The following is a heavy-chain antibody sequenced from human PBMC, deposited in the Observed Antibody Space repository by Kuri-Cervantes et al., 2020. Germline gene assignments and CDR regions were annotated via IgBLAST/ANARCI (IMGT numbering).Heavy chain of an antibody. V-gene: IGHV4-59*01. CDR2: IYYSGST. CDR3: ARTREFSGYDNQYYYYMDV. J-gene: IGHJ6*03. CDR1: GGSISGYY. Sequence: SETLSLTCTVSGGSISGYYWSWTRQPPGKGLEWIGYIYYSGSTNYNPSLKSRVTISVDTSKNQFSLKLSSVTAADTAVYYCARTREFSGYDNQYYYYMDVWGKGTTVTVSS. D-gene: IGHD5-12*01.